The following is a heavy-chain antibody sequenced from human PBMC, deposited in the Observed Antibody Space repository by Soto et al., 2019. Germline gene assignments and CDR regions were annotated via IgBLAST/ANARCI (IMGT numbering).Heavy chain of an antibody. CDR3: AKAYRWYTYYYYMDV. D-gene: IGHD2-8*02. V-gene: IGHV3-30*18. CDR2: ISYDGSNK. Sequence: ESGGGVVQPGRSLRLSCAASGFTFSSYGMHWVRQAPGKGLEWVAVISYDGSNKYYADSVKGRFTISRDNSKNTLYLQMNSLRAEDTAVYYCAKAYRWYTYYYYMDVWGKGTTVTVSS. CDR1: GFTFSSYG. J-gene: IGHJ6*03.